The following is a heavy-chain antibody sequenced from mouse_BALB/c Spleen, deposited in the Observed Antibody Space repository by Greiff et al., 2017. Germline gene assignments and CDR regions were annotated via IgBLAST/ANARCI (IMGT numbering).Heavy chain of an antibody. CDR2: IYPSASYT. Sequence: QVQLQQPGAELVRPGASVKLSCKASGYTFTSYWINWVKQRPGQGLEWIGNIYPSASYTNYNQKFKDKATLTVDKSSSTAYMQLSSPTSEDSAVYYCTRERYYGSSPFAYWGQGTLVTVSA. D-gene: IGHD1-1*01. J-gene: IGHJ3*01. CDR1: GYTFTSYW. V-gene: IGHV1-69*02. CDR3: TRERYYGSSPFAY.